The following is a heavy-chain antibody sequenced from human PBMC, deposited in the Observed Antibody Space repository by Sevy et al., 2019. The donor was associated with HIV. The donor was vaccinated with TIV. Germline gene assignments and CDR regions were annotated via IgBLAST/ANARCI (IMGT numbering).Heavy chain of an antibody. Sequence: ASVKVSCKASGYTFTSYGISWWRQALEQGLRWMGWTSPYNGNTNYAQKLQGRVTMTTDTSTSTAYMELRSLRSDDTAVYYCAREGSGSYLPPSDYWGQGTLVTVSS. CDR1: GYTFTSYG. D-gene: IGHD1-26*01. CDR2: TSPYNGNT. CDR3: AREGSGSYLPPSDY. V-gene: IGHV1-18*04. J-gene: IGHJ4*02.